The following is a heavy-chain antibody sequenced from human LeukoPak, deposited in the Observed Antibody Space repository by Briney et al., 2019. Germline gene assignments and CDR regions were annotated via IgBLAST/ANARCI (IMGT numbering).Heavy chain of an antibody. J-gene: IGHJ4*02. CDR1: GDTSNIHY. Sequence: ASVKVSCKASGDTSNIHYFHWIRQAPGQGLEWMGIINRVDGIRGNAQTFQGRLMLTKDTSTSTAYMELSSLRSEDTAIYYCASEKNYGDKYFDSWGQGTVVTVSS. CDR3: ASEKNYGDKYFDS. D-gene: IGHD4-17*01. V-gene: IGHV1-46*02. CDR2: INRVDGIR.